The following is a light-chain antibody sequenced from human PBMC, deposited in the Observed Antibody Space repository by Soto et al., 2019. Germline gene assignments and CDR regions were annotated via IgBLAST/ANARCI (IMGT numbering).Light chain of an antibody. CDR3: SSYAGSLYV. CDR2: GVS. Sequence: QSALTQPPSASGSPGQSVTISCTGTSSDVGGYNYVSWYQQHPGKAPKLMIYGVSKPPSGVPDRFSGSKSGNTASLTVSGLQAEYEADYYCSSYAGSLYVFGTGTKLTVL. CDR1: SSDVGGYNY. J-gene: IGLJ1*01. V-gene: IGLV2-8*01.